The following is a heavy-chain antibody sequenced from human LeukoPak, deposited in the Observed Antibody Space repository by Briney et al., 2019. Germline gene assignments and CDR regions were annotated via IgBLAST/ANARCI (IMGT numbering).Heavy chain of an antibody. D-gene: IGHD3-10*01. V-gene: IGHV4-38-2*02. CDR1: GYSISSGYY. CDR2: IYHSGST. CDR3: ARSGGDYYYYYYMDV. J-gene: IGHJ6*03. Sequence: SETLSLTCTVSGYSISSGYYWGWIRQPPGKGLEWIGSIYHSGSTYYNPSLKSRVTISVDTSKNQFSLKLSSVTAADTAVYYCARSGGDYYYYYYMDVWGKGTTVTVSS.